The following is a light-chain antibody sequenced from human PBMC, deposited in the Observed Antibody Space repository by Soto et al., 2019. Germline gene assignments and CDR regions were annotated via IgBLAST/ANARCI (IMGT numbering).Light chain of an antibody. Sequence: VLTQSPCTLSLSPGERATLSCRASRTVDGNYLAWYHQKPGQAPRLLIHSESTRATGVPARFSGSGSGTEFTLIISGLQSEDFAVYYCQQYNNWPLTFGGGTKVDIK. CDR3: QQYNNWPLT. J-gene: IGKJ4*01. CDR1: RTVDGN. CDR2: SES. V-gene: IGKV3-15*01.